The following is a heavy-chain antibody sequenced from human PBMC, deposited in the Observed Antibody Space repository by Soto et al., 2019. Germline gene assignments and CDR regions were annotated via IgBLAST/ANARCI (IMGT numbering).Heavy chain of an antibody. V-gene: IGHV3-21*01. CDR1: GFTFSNYG. CDR2: ISSSSSNI. D-gene: IGHD2-2*01. Sequence: SGGSLRLSCAASGFTFSNYGMNWVRQAPGKGLEWVSSISSSSSNIYYGDSVKGRFTISRDNAKSSLYLQMNSLRAEDSAMYYCERELDGTRQIDNWGQGTLVTVSS. CDR3: ERELDGTRQIDN. J-gene: IGHJ4*02.